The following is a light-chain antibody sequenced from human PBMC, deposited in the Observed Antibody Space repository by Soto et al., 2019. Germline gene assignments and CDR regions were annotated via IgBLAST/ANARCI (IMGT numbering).Light chain of an antibody. Sequence: EIVLTQSPGTLSLSPGERTTLSCRARQSVSSDVLAWYQQRPGQAPRLLIYGASSRATGIPDRFSDSGSGTDLTLTISSLQSVDFAVYYCQQYDNWPQTFGQGTKFDIK. V-gene: IGKV3-20*01. CDR2: GAS. CDR3: QQYDNWPQT. J-gene: IGKJ1*01. CDR1: QSVSSDV.